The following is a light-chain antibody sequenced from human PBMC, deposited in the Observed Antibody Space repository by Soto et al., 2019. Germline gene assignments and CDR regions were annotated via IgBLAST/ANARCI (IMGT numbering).Light chain of an antibody. CDR3: QKLNSYPIT. V-gene: IGKV1-9*01. CDR2: AAS. Sequence: DIQLTQSPSFLSASVGDRVTITCRASQGISSYLAWYQQKPGKAPKLLIYAASTLQSGVPSRFSGSGSGTEFPLTISSLQPEDFATYYCQKLNSYPITFGQGTPLEI. J-gene: IGKJ5*01. CDR1: QGISSY.